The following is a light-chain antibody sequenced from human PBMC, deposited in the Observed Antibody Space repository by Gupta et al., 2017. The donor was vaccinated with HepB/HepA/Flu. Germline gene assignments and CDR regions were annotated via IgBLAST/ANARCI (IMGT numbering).Light chain of an antibody. Sequence: DIQMTQSPSSLSASVGDRVTITCRASDNIMTYLNWYQHKPGEPPKLLIYAASSLQTGVPSRFSGSGSGTHFTLTITSLQPQDFATYYCQHTFSVPLAFGGGTKVDI. CDR2: AAS. CDR3: QHTFSVPLA. V-gene: IGKV1-39*01. CDR1: DNIMTY. J-gene: IGKJ4*01.